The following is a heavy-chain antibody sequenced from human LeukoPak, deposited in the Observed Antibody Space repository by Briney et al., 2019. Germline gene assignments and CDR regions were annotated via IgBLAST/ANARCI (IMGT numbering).Heavy chain of an antibody. CDR1: GFNFSDVW. D-gene: IGHD3-16*01. V-gene: IGHV3-15*01. CDR3: VTRITSTGDY. CDR2: IKTKTDGRAT. J-gene: IGHJ4*02. Sequence: GGSLRVSCEASGFNFSDVWMNWVRQAPGKGLEWIGRIKTKTDGRATEYAAPAKGRFTISRDDSKSTVYLHMNSLKTEDTALYYCVTRITSTGDYWGQGTLVTVSS.